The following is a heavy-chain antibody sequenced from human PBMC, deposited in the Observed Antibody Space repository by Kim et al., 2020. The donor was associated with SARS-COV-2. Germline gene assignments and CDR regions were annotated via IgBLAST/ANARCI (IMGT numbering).Heavy chain of an antibody. V-gene: IGHV2-5*01. J-gene: IGHJ4*02. CDR2: K. CDR3: AHINYGDHFDY. D-gene: IGHD4-17*01. Sequence: KRYSPSLKSRLTITKDTSKNQVVLTMTNMDPVDTATYYCAHINYGDHFDYWGQGTLVTVSS.